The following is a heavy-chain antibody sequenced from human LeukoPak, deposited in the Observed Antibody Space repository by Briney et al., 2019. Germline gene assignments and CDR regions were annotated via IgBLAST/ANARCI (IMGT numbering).Heavy chain of an antibody. V-gene: IGHV4-59*01. CDR3: ARGDFCSSSSCYLRPMDV. CDR2: IYYSGST. Sequence: MSSETLSFTCTVSGSSISDYYWSWIRQPPGKGLKWIGYIYYSGSTTYNPSLKSRVTMSVDTAKNQFSLKLRSVTAADTAIYYCARGDFCSSSSCYLRPMDVWGKGTTVTVSS. D-gene: IGHD2-2*01. CDR1: GSSISDYY. J-gene: IGHJ6*03.